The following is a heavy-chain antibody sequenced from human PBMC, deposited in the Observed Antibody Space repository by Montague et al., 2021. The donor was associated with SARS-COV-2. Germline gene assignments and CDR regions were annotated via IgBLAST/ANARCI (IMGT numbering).Heavy chain of an antibody. Sequence: SLRLSCAASGFTFDDYAMHWVRQAPWKGLEWVSGISWNSGSIGYADSVMGRFTISRDNAKNYLYLQMNSLRVEDTALYYCVKDMGPYGSGPYGMDVWGQGTSVTVSS. CDR2: ISWNSGSI. CDR3: VKDMGPYGSGPYGMDV. D-gene: IGHD3-10*01. CDR1: GFTFDDYA. J-gene: IGHJ6*02. V-gene: IGHV3-9*01.